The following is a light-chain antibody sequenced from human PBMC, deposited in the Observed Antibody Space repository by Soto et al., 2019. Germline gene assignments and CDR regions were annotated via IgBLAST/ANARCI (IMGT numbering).Light chain of an antibody. Sequence: DIQMTQSPSSLSESVGDRVTITCQASQNINNYLDWYQQKPGRAPKVLIYGASNLEAGVPSRFRGSGSGTDFTFTISRLQPEDIATYYCQQYENLPTFGQGTRLEIK. J-gene: IGKJ5*01. CDR2: GAS. CDR1: QNINNY. V-gene: IGKV1-33*01. CDR3: QQYENLPT.